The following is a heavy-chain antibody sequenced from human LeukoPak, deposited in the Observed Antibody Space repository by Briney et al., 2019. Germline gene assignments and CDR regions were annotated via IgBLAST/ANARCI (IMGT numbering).Heavy chain of an antibody. CDR2: ISSSGSTI. J-gene: IGHJ6*02. D-gene: IGHD6-13*01. V-gene: IGHV3-48*03. CDR1: GFTFSTYE. Sequence: TGGSLRLSCAASGFTFSTYEMNWVRQAPGKGLEWVSYISSSGSTIYYADSVKGRLTISRDNARKSLYLQMNSLRAEDTAVYYCGGEFSSSPASMDVWGQGATVTVSS. CDR3: GGEFSSSPASMDV.